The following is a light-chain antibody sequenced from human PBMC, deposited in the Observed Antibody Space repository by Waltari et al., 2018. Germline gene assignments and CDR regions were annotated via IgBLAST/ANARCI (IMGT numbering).Light chain of an antibody. CDR1: QSVLYSSNNKNY. CDR3: QQYYSTPPT. V-gene: IGKV4-1*01. CDR2: WAS. J-gene: IGKJ2*01. Sequence: DIVMTQSPDSLAVSLGERATINCKSSQSVLYSSNNKNYLAWYQQKPGQPPNLLIFWASTRESGVPDRFNGSGSGADFTLTISSLQAEDVAVYYCQQYYSTPPTFGQGTKLEIK.